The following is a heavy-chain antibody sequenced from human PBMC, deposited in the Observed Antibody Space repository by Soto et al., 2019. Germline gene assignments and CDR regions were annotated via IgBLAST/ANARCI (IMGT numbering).Heavy chain of an antibody. V-gene: IGHV4-39*01. CDR1: GGSISSSSYY. J-gene: IGHJ4*02. CDR3: ARLMGLRFLEWLDY. Sequence: SSETLSLTCTVSGGSISSSSYYWGWIRQPPGKGLEWIGSIYYSGSTYYNPSLKSRVTISVDTSKNQFSLKLSSVTAADTAVYYCARLMGLRFLEWLDYWGQGTLVTVSS. CDR2: IYYSGST. D-gene: IGHD3-3*01.